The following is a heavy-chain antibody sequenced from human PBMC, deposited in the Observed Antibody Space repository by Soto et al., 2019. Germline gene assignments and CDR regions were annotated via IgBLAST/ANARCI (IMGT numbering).Heavy chain of an antibody. D-gene: IGHD2-8*02. CDR1: GFIFSRYG. V-gene: IGHV3-30*03. CDR3: ATDQSYWLPPLGTDY. CDR2: ISFDGSNK. J-gene: IGHJ4*01. Sequence: QVQLVESGGGVVQPGRSLRLSCAASGFIFSRYGMHWVRQAPGKVLEWVAVISFDGSNKNYAESVKDRFTIYRDNSQNPLFLQMDSLRSEATAVYYCATDQSYWLPPLGTDYWGHGTLVTVSS.